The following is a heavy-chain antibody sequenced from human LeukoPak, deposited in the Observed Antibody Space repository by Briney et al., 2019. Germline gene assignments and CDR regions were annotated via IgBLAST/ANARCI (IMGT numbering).Heavy chain of an antibody. CDR2: IVPTGGRA. J-gene: IGHJ6*04. Sequence: ASVKVSCKASGYIFTNNYMHWVRQAPGQGLEWMGIIVPTGGRATYAQKFQGRVTMTRDMSTSTVYMELSSLRSEDTAVYYCARSHEKYETLTAYPPGMDVWGKGTTVTVSS. CDR3: ARSHEKYETLTAYPPGMDV. D-gene: IGHD3-9*01. CDR1: GYIFTNNY. V-gene: IGHV1-46*01.